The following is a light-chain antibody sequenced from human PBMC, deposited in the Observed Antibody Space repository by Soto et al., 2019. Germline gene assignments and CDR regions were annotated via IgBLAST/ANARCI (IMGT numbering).Light chain of an antibody. V-gene: IGKV1-5*03. Sequence: DIQMTQSPSTLSASVGDRVTITCRASQTINNWLAWYQQKPGKAPKVLIYETSTLQGGVPSRLSGCGSGTEFALTITSLQPDDFAYYYFQQHYSYSSLTFGGGTKVEIK. CDR2: ETS. J-gene: IGKJ4*01. CDR3: QQHYSYSSLT. CDR1: QTINNW.